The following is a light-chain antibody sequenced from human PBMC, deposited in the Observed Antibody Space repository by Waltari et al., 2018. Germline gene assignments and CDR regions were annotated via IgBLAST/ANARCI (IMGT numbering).Light chain of an antibody. CDR2: GKK. Sequence: QQKPGKGPVSVFYGKKKRPARVPDRFYGSSSGNTASLTITWAEAEDEADYYCNSRDRSGNHRVVFGGGTRLTVL. CDR3: NSRDRSGNHRVV. V-gene: IGLV3-19*01. J-gene: IGLJ2*01.